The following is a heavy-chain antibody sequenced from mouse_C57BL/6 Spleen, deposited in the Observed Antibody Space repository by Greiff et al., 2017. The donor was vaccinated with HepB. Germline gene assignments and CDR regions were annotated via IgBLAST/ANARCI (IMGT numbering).Heavy chain of an antibody. D-gene: IGHD2-4*01. Sequence: EVQLVESGGDLVKPGGSLKLSCAASGFTFSSYGMSWVRQTPDKRLEWVATISSGGSYTYYPDSVKGRFTISRDNAKNTLYLQMSSLKSEDTAMYYCARLDYDPYWYFDVWGTGTTVTVSS. CDR1: GFTFSSYG. J-gene: IGHJ1*03. CDR3: ARLDYDPYWYFDV. V-gene: IGHV5-6*01. CDR2: ISSGGSYT.